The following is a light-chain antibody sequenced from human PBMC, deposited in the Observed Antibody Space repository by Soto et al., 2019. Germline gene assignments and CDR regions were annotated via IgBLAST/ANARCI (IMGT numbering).Light chain of an antibody. V-gene: IGLV2-14*03. J-gene: IGLJ1*01. CDR3: SSFTRSNSYV. CDR1: SSDVGAYNY. CDR2: DVS. Sequence: QSALTQPASVSGSPGQSITISCTGTSSDVGAYNYVSWYQQHPGKVPKLMIYDVSDRPSGVSNRFSGSESGNTASLTISGLQAEDEADYYCSSFTRSNSYVFGTGTKVTVL.